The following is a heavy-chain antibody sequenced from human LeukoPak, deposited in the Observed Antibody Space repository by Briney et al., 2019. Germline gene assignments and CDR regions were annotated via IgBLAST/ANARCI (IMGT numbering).Heavy chain of an antibody. CDR2: INHNGNVN. J-gene: IGHJ6*02. CDR1: GFTFSSYW. CDR3: ARGGGLDV. D-gene: IGHD3-16*01. V-gene: IGHV3-7*03. Sequence: GGSLRLSCAASGFTFSSYWMNWARQAPGKGLKWVASINHNGNVNYYVDSVKGRFTISRDNAKNSLYLQMSNLRAEDTAVYFRARGGGLDVWGQGATVTVSS.